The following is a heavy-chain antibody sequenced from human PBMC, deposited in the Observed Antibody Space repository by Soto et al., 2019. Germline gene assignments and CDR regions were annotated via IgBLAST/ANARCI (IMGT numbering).Heavy chain of an antibody. CDR2: IYYSGST. CDR3: ARDTYGAYVSYYYGMDV. CDR1: GGSISSGGYY. V-gene: IGHV4-31*03. Sequence: QVQLQESGPGLVKPSQTLSLTCTVSGGSISSGGYYWSWIRQHPGKGLEWIGYIYYSGSTYYNPSLMGGVTMSVDTSKNQFSLKLSSGNAADTAVYYCARDTYGAYVSYYYGMDVWGQGTTVTVSS. D-gene: IGHD4-17*01. J-gene: IGHJ6*01.